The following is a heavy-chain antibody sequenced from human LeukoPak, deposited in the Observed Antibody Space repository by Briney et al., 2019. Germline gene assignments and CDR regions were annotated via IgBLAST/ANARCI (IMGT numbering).Heavy chain of an antibody. CDR2: ISYDGSNK. V-gene: IGHV3-30*03. CDR3: ARDYYDSSGYPAAFDI. J-gene: IGHJ3*02. D-gene: IGHD3-22*01. Sequence: HPGGSLRLSCAASGFTFSSYGMHWVRQAPGKGLEWVAVISYDGSNKYYADSVKGRFTISRDNSKNTLYLQMNSLRAEDTAVYYCARDYYDSSGYPAAFDIWGQGTVVTVSS. CDR1: GFTFSSYG.